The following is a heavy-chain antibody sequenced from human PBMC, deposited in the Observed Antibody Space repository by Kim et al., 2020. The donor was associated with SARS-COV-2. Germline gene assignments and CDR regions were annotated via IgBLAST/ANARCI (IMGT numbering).Heavy chain of an antibody. Sequence: GGSLRLSCAASGFTFSSYSMNWVRQAPGKGLEWVSYISSSSSTIYYADSVKGRFTISRDNAKNSLYLQMNSLRDEDTAVYYCARDMVRGSDYYYYYGMDVWGQGTTVTVSS. CDR1: GFTFSSYS. CDR2: ISSSSSTI. CDR3: ARDMVRGSDYYYYYGMDV. D-gene: IGHD3-10*01. V-gene: IGHV3-48*02. J-gene: IGHJ6*02.